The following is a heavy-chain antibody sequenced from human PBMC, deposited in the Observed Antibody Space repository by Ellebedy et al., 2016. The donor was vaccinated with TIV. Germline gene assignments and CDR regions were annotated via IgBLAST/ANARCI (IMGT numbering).Heavy chain of an antibody. J-gene: IGHJ6*02. Sequence: AASVKVSCKVFGYTLTELSMHWVRQAPGKGLEWMGGFDPEDGETIYAQKFQGRVTMTEDTSTDTAYMELSSLRSEDTAVYYCATDIAGAVVAYYYHGMDVWGQGTTVTVSS. CDR3: ATDIAGAVVAYYYHGMDV. CDR1: GYTLTELS. V-gene: IGHV1-24*01. D-gene: IGHD6-19*01. CDR2: FDPEDGET.